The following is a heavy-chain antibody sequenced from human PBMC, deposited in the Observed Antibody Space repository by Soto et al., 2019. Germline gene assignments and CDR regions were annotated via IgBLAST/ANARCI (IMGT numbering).Heavy chain of an antibody. V-gene: IGHV4-59*08. D-gene: IGHD1-20*01. CDR1: GGSISSYY. J-gene: IGHJ5*02. Sequence: SETLSLTCTVSGGSISSYYWSWIRQPPGKGLEWIGYIYYSGSTNYNPSLKSRVTISVDTSKNQFSLKLSSVTAADTAVYYCARRALITNWFDPWGQGTLVTVSS. CDR3: ARRALITNWFDP. CDR2: IYYSGST.